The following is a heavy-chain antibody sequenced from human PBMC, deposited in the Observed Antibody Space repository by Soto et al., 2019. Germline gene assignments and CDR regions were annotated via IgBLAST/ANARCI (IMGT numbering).Heavy chain of an antibody. D-gene: IGHD6-6*01. CDR3: ARGEQLAYGMDV. V-gene: IGHV3-23*01. Sequence: GGSLRLSCAASGFTVSSYAMSWVRQAPGKGLEWVSAISGSGGSTYYADSVKGRFTISRDNSKNTLYLQMNSLRAEDTAVYYCARGEQLAYGMDVWGQGTTVTVSS. CDR2: ISGSGGST. CDR1: GFTVSSYA. J-gene: IGHJ6*02.